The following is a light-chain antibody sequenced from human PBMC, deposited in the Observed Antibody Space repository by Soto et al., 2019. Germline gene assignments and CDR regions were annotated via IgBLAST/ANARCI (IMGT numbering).Light chain of an antibody. J-gene: IGKJ1*01. CDR1: QSVSSW. Sequence: IQMTQSPSTLSASVGDRVSITCRASQSVSSWLAWYQQKPGKAPKLLIYDASGLESGVPSRFSGSGSGTEFALTISSLQPADFATYYCQQYNTYSWTFGQGTKVDI. V-gene: IGKV1-5*01. CDR3: QQYNTYSWT. CDR2: DAS.